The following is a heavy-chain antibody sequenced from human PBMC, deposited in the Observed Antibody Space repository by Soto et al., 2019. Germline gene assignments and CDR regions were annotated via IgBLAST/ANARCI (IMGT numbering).Heavy chain of an antibody. CDR3: AKGSRGSRPYYFDN. CDR1: GYTFTSYA. J-gene: IGHJ4*02. D-gene: IGHD2-15*01. V-gene: IGHV1-3*01. CDR2: INAGNGNT. Sequence: ASVKVSCKASGYTFTSYAMHWVRQAPGQRLEWMGWINAGNGNTKYSQKFQGRFTISRDNTRNTLYLQMNSLTVEDTAIYYCAKGSRGSRPYYFDNWGQGTLVTVSS.